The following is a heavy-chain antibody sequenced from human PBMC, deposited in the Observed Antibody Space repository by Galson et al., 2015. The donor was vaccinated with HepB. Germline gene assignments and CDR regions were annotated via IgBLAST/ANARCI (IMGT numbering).Heavy chain of an antibody. J-gene: IGHJ4*02. Sequence: QSGAEVKKPGESLKISCKGSGYIFTSYWIAWVRQVPGKGLEWMGIILPADSDTRYSPSFQGQVTISADKSISTTFLQWSSLKASDTAIYYCARHLAGSGSWYFDSWGQGTLLTVSS. CDR2: ILPADSDT. V-gene: IGHV5-51*01. CDR1: GYIFTSYW. D-gene: IGHD3-10*01. CDR3: ARHLAGSGSWYFDS.